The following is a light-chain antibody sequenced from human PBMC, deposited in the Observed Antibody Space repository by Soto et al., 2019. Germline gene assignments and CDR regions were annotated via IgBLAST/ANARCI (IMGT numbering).Light chain of an antibody. CDR2: LNSDGSH. J-gene: IGLJ2*01. V-gene: IGLV4-69*01. CDR3: QTWGTGVRV. Sequence: QLVLTQSPSASASLGASVKFTCTLSSGHSSYAIAWHQQQPGKGPRFLMKLNSDGSHNKGDGIPDRFSGSSSGAERYLTISSLQSEDEADYYCQTWGTGVRVFGGGTQLTVL. CDR1: SGHSSYA.